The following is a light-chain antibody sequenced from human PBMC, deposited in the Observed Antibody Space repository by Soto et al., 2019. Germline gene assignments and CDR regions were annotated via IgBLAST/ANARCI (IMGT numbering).Light chain of an antibody. CDR2: DVS. CDR3: SSYTSSSPPVV. CDR1: SCDVGGYNY. V-gene: IGLV2-14*01. Sequence: QSALTQPASVSGSPGQSITISCTGTSCDVGGYNYVSWYQQHPGKAPKLMIYDVSNRPSGVSNRFSGSKSGNTASLTISGLQAEDEADYYCSSYTSSSPPVVFGGGTKLTVL. J-gene: IGLJ2*01.